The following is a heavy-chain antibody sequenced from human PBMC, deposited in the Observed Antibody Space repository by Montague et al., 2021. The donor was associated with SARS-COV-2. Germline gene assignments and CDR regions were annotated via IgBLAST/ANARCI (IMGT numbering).Heavy chain of an antibody. CDR3: VKSSVVVTNASINEV. J-gene: IGHJ3*01. CDR2: ITPRGST. V-gene: IGHV4-34*01. CDR1: GASFNNYY. D-gene: IGHD2-21*02. Sequence: SETLSLTCDVSGASFNNYYWSWVRQPPGQGLEWIGQITPRGSTQXRPSRMGRLTLSLDSSRSHFSLNLGSVAAADTAVYYCVKSSVVVTNASINEVRGHGTQVTVSS.